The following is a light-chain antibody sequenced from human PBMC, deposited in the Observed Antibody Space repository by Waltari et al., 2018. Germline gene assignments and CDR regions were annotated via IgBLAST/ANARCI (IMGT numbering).Light chain of an antibody. CDR1: QSVASNF. CDR2: GAS. CDR3: QQYDFSVPLT. J-gene: IGKJ4*01. V-gene: IGKV3-20*01. Sequence: EIVLTQSPGTLSLSPGERATLSCRASQSVASNFLAWYPQKPGQAPRLLIYGASSRVTGNPDRFSGSGSGTDFTLTISRLEPVDFAVYYCQQYDFSVPLTFGGGTKVEIK.